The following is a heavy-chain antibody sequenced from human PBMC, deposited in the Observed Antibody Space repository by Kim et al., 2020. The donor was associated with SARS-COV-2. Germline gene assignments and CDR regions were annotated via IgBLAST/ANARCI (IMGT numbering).Heavy chain of an antibody. Sequence: SETLSLTCTVSGGSISSYYWSWIRQPPGKGLEWIGYIYYSGSTNYNPSLRSRVTISVATSKNPFSLKLSSVTAADTAVYYCARDHREWLQYTANWYFDLWGRGTLVTVSS. V-gene: IGHV4-59*01. CDR1: GGSISSYY. D-gene: IGHD3-3*01. CDR3: ARDHREWLQYTANWYFDL. J-gene: IGHJ2*01. CDR2: IYYSGST.